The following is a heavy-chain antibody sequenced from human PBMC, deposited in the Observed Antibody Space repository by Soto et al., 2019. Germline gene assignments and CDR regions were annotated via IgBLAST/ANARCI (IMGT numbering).Heavy chain of an antibody. CDR3: ARGRPHDY. Sequence: ASVKVSCKASGYTFSNYGITWVRQAPGQGLEWMGWLSVYNGNTNYAQNFRGRLTVTTDSFTSTAYMELHSLTSDDTAVYYCARGRPHDYWGQGTLVTVS. D-gene: IGHD3-3*01. J-gene: IGHJ4*02. CDR2: LSVYNGNT. CDR1: GYTFSNYG. V-gene: IGHV1-18*01.